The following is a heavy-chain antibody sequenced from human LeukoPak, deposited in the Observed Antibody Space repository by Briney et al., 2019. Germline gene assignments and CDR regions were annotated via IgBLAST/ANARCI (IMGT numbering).Heavy chain of an antibody. V-gene: IGHV4-34*01. CDR1: GGSFSGYY. CDR2: INHSGST. J-gene: IGHJ3*02. Sequence: SETLSLTCAVYGGSFSGYYWSWIRQPPGKGLEWIGEINHSGSTNYNPSLKSRVTISVDTSENQFSLKLSSVTAADTAVYYCARGGPGAFEIWGQGTMVTVSS. CDR3: ARGGPGAFEI.